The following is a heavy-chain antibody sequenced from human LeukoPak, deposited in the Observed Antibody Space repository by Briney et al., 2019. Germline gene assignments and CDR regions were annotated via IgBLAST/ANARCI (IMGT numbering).Heavy chain of an antibody. CDR2: IYYSGST. V-gene: IGHV4-39*07. J-gene: IGHJ6*03. D-gene: IGHD6-13*01. CDR1: GGSISSSSYY. CDR3: ARDHTDTAAAHYYYMDV. Sequence: SETLSLTCTVSGGSISSSSYYWGWIRQPPGKGLEWIGSIYYSGSTYYNPSLKSRVTISVDASKDQFSLKLSSVTAADTAVYYCARDHTDTAAAHYYYMDVWGKGTTVTVSS.